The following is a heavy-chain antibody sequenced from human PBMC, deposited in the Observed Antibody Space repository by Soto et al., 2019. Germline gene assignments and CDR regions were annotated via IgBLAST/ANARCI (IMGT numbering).Heavy chain of an antibody. CDR2: IIPLFGTT. CDR3: AAELGFGKLSVV. Sequence: QVQVVQSGVEVRRPGSSVKVSCKASGDTFKNCVISWVRQAPGQGLEWMGGIIPLFGTTDFAQMFQGRLPITTDESTATAYMELSRLRSEDTATYYCAAELGFGKLSVVWGQGTTVIVSS. V-gene: IGHV1-69*01. CDR1: GDTFKNCV. D-gene: IGHD3-10*01. J-gene: IGHJ6*02.